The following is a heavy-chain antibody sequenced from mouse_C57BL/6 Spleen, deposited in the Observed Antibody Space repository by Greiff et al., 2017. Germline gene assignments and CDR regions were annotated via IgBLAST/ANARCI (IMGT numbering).Heavy chain of an antibody. CDR3: ARIYCGHDLDV. CDR2: INPNNGGT. Sequence: EVQLQQSGPELVKPGASVKIPCKASGYTFTDYNMDWVKQSHGKSLEWIGDINPNNGGTIYNQKFKGKATLTVDESSSTAYMELRSLTSEDTAVYYCARIYCGHDLDVWGTGTTVTVSS. D-gene: IGHD1-1*02. V-gene: IGHV1-18*01. J-gene: IGHJ1*03. CDR1: GYTFTDYN.